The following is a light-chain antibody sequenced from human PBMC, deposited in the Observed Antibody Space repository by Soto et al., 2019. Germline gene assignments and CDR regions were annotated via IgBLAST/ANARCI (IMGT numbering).Light chain of an antibody. Sequence: ENVLTQSPGTLSLSPGERATHSCRASHTVSSYLTWYQQRPGQAPRLLIYGASKRATGIPDRFSGSGSGTDFTLTISRLEPEDFALYYCQQYGTSPITFGQGTRLEIK. J-gene: IGKJ5*01. CDR3: QQYGTSPIT. V-gene: IGKV3-20*01. CDR2: GAS. CDR1: HTVSSY.